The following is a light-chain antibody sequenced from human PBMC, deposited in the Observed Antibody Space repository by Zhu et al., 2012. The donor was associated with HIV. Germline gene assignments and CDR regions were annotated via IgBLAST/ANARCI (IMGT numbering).Light chain of an antibody. CDR2: AAS. CDR1: QSVSNGY. CDR3: HQYRSAPWT. J-gene: IGKJ1*01. V-gene: IGKV3-20*01. Sequence: QSVSNGYVAWYQQKPGQAPRLVIYAASSRAADFPNRFRGSGSGTDFTLTISRLEPEDFAVYYCHQYRSAPWTFGQGTKVEIK.